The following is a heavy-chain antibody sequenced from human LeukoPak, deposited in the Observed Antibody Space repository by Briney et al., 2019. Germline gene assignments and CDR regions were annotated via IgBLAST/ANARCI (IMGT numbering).Heavy chain of an antibody. CDR1: GGSISSYY. Sequence: SETLSLTCTVSGGSISSYYWSWIRQPPGKGLEWIGYIYYSGSTNYNPSLKSRVTISVDTSKNQFSLKLSSVTAADTAVYYCAGGITIFGYWFDPWGQGTLVTVSS. J-gene: IGHJ5*02. D-gene: IGHD3-3*01. V-gene: IGHV4-59*01. CDR2: IYYSGST. CDR3: AGGITIFGYWFDP.